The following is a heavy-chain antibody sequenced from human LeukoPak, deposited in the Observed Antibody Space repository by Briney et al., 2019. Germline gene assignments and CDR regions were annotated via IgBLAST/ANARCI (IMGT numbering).Heavy chain of an antibody. CDR1: GFTFSNAW. CDR2: IKSKTDGGTT. J-gene: IGHJ5*02. D-gene: IGHD1-7*01. Sequence: GGSLRLSCAASGFTFSNAWMSWVRQAPGKGLEWVRRIKSKTDGGTTDYAAPVKGRFTISRDDSKNTLYLQMNSLKTEDTAVYYCTTEGLDWNYPPFDPWGQGTLVTVSS. V-gene: IGHV3-15*01. CDR3: TTEGLDWNYPPFDP.